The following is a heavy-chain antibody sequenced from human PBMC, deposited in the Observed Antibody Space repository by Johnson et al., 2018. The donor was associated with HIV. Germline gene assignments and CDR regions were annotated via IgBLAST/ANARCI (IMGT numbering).Heavy chain of an antibody. D-gene: IGHD3-22*01. V-gene: IGHV3-15*01. CDR2: IQSKTDGGAT. CDR3: ARVTIKVVVMQAFDI. CDR1: GFTFTNAW. Sequence: MLLVESGGGLVKPGGSLRLSCAASGFTFTNAWMSWVRQAPGKGLEWIGRIQSKTDGGATDYAAPVKGRFTISRDDSKNTLYLQMNSLKTEDTAVYYCARVTIKVVVMQAFDIWGQGTMVTVSA. J-gene: IGHJ3*02.